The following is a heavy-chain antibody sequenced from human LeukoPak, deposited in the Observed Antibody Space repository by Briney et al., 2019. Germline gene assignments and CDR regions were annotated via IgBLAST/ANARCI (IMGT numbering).Heavy chain of an antibody. CDR2: ISSSGSTI. Sequence: GGSLRLSCAASEFTFSSYEMNWVRQAPGKGLEWVSYISSSGSTIYYADSVKGRFTISRDNAKNSLYLQMNSLRAEDTAVYYCARARYCSSTSCYDGMDVWGQGTTVTVSS. CDR3: ARARYCSSTSCYDGMDV. CDR1: EFTFSSYE. J-gene: IGHJ6*02. V-gene: IGHV3-48*03. D-gene: IGHD2-2*01.